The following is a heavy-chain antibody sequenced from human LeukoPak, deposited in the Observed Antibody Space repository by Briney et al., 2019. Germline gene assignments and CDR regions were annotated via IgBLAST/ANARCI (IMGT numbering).Heavy chain of an antibody. Sequence: LSLTCAVYGGSFSGYYWNWIRQPPGKGLEWVSYISSSGSTIYYADSVKGRFTISRDNAKNSLYLQMNRLRAEDTAVYYCAELGITMIGGVWGKGTTVTISS. CDR3: AELGITMIGGV. J-gene: IGHJ6*04. D-gene: IGHD3-10*02. CDR1: GGSFSGYY. CDR2: ISSSGSTI. V-gene: IGHV3-11*04.